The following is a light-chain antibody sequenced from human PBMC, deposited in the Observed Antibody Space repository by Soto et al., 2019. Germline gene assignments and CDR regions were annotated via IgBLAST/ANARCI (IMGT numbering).Light chain of an antibody. CDR3: QSYDSRLSGSV. CDR1: SSNIGSGFD. V-gene: IGLV1-40*01. J-gene: IGLJ3*02. CDR2: GNS. Sequence: QSVLTQPPSVSGAPGQRVTISCTGSSSNIGSGFDVHWYQQLPGTAPKLLIYGNSNRPSGVPDRFSGSKSGTSASLDITGLQAEDEADYYCQSYDSRLSGSVFGGGTKLTVL.